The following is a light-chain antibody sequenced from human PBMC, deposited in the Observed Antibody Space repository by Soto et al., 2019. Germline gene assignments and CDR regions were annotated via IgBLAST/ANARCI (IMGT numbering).Light chain of an antibody. CDR2: HAS. CDR1: QSIGSW. CDR3: QHYNSYPLT. Sequence: DIQMIQSPSTLSASVGDRVTITCRASQSIGSWLAWHQQKPGEAPKLLIYHASSLASGVPSRFSGSGSGTEFTLTISSLQPDDFATYYCQHYNSYPLTFGGGTKVEIK. J-gene: IGKJ4*01. V-gene: IGKV1-5*03.